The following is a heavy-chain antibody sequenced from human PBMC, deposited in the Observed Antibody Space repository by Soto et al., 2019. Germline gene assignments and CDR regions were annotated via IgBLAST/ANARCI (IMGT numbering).Heavy chain of an antibody. CDR1: GGSISSGGYY. D-gene: IGHD2-2*01. J-gene: IGHJ6*03. Sequence: QVQLQESGPGLVKPSQTLSLTCTVSGGSISSGGYYWSWIRQHPGKGLEWIGYIYYSGSTYYNPSLKSRVTISVDTSKNQFSLKLSSVTAADTAVYYCARQEWGGPDCSSTSCYPYYYYYMDVWGKGTTVTVSS. CDR3: ARQEWGGPDCSSTSCYPYYYYYMDV. V-gene: IGHV4-31*03. CDR2: IYYSGST.